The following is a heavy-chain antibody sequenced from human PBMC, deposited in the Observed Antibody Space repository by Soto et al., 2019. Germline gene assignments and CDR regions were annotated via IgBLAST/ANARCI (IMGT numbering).Heavy chain of an antibody. CDR1: GFTFSSYG. CDR2: ISYDGSNK. V-gene: IGHV3-30*18. D-gene: IGHD6-6*01. CDR3: AKDQPQSIAARRDYYYYMDV. J-gene: IGHJ6*03. Sequence: PGGSLRLSCAASGFTFSSYGMHWVRQAPGKGLEWVAVISYDGSNKYYADSVKGRFTISRDNSKNTLYLQMNSLRAEDTAVYYCAKDQPQSIAARRDYYYYMDVWGKGTTVTVSS.